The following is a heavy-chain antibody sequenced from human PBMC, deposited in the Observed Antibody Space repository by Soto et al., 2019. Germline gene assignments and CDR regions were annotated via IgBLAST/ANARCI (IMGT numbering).Heavy chain of an antibody. J-gene: IGHJ1*01. CDR3: AREASVGD. V-gene: IGHV1-69*02. D-gene: IGHD4-17*01. CDR1: GGSVNNFT. Sequence: QVQLVQSGAEVKKPGSSVKVSCKASGGSVNNFTISWVRQAPGQGLEWMGRITPLLGMTNYAQTFQGRVTFTADKGTNTAYMDVTSLRSDDTAVYYCAREASVGDWGQGTLVTVSS. CDR2: ITPLLGMT.